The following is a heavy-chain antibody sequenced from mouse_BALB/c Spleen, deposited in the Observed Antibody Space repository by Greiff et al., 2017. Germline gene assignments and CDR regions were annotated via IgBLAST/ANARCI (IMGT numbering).Heavy chain of an antibody. V-gene: IGHV2-9*02. CDR2: IWAGGST. Sequence: VKLQESGPGLVAPSQSLSITCTVSGFSLTSYGVHWVRQPPGKGLEWLGVIWAGGSTNYNSALMSRLSISKDNSKSQVFLKMNSLQTDDTAMYYCARGPYGSSCWFAYWGQGTLVTVSA. J-gene: IGHJ3*01. D-gene: IGHD1-1*01. CDR1: GFSLTSYG. CDR3: ARGPYGSSCWFAY.